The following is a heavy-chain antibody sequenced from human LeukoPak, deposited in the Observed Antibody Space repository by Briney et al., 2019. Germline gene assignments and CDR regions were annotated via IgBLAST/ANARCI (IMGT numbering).Heavy chain of an antibody. V-gene: IGHV1-2*02. D-gene: IGHD5-18*01. CDR2: INPNSGGT. CDR1: GYTFTGYY. CDR3: ASTNGEGYSYGSYYYYYYGMDV. J-gene: IGHJ6*02. Sequence: ASVKVSCKASGYTFTGYYMHWVRQAPGQGLEWMGWINPNSGGTNYAQKFQGRVTMTRDTSISTAYMELSRLRSDDTAVYYCASTNGEGYSYGSYYYYYYGMDVWGQGTTVTVSS.